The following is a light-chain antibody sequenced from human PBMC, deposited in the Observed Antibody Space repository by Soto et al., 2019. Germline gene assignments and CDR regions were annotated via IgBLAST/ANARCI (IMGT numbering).Light chain of an antibody. V-gene: IGKV1-5*01. Sequence: DIQRTQSPSTLSACVGYRVTITSPASQSISSWLAWYQQKPGXAPXLLMYDAYSLESGTPSRFSGRRSGTEFTLTIASVQPEDFATYYCQQYSSYSPLTFGGGTKVDIK. CDR2: DAY. J-gene: IGKJ4*01. CDR1: QSISSW. CDR3: QQYSSYSPLT.